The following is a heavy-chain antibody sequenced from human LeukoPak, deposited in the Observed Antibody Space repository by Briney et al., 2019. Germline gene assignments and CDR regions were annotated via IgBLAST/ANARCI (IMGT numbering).Heavy chain of an antibody. CDR2: LHPSGST. D-gene: IGHD3-22*01. Sequence: PSETLSLTCAVYDGSFSGYYCNWVRQPPGKGLEWIGELHPSGSTSYNTSLRSRLTISVDTSKNQCSLKLTSVTAADTAVYFCVRGVDSAKLGYWGQGALVTVSS. CDR1: DGSFSGYY. J-gene: IGHJ4*02. CDR3: VRGVDSAKLGY. V-gene: IGHV4-34*01.